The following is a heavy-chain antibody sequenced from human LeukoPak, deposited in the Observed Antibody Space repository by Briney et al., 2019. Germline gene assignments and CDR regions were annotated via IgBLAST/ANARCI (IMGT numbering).Heavy chain of an antibody. Sequence: GGSLRLSCAVSGFTFRSYSMNWVRQAPGKGLEWVSSISSVSSYIYYADSLKGRFTISRDNAKNSLYLQMNSLRAEDTAVYYCARVREYVGFDYWGQGTLVTVSS. CDR2: ISSVSSYI. V-gene: IGHV3-21*01. CDR3: ARVREYVGFDY. D-gene: IGHD3-16*01. CDR1: GFTFRSYS. J-gene: IGHJ4*02.